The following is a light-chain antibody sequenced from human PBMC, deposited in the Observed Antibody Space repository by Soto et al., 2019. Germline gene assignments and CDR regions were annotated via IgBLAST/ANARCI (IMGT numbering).Light chain of an antibody. CDR3: QSYDSSRGGLYV. CDR2: GNI. V-gene: IGLV1-40*01. J-gene: IGLJ1*01. CDR1: SSNIGASYD. Sequence: QSVLTQPPSVSGAPGQGVTISCTGSSSNIGASYDVHWYQQLPGTAPKLLIYGNINRPSGVPDRFSGSKSGTSASLAITGLQAEDEAYYYCQSYDSSRGGLYVFGTGTKLTVL.